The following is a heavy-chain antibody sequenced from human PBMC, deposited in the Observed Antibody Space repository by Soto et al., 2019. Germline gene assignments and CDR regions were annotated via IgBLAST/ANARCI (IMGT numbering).Heavy chain of an antibody. J-gene: IGHJ5*02. V-gene: IGHV3-33*01. Sequence: QVELVESGGGVVQPGRSLRLSCAASGLTFSNYGMHWGRQAPGKGLEWLAVIWYDGSNEYYADSVKGRFTISRDNSKNTLYLQRNSLRADDTAVYSCARDSTHRVFDLWGQGTLVTVSS. CDR2: IWYDGSNE. CDR3: ARDSTHRVFDL. CDR1: GLTFSNYG.